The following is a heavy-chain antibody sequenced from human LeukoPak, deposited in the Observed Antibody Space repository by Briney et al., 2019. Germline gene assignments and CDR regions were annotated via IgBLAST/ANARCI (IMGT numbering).Heavy chain of an antibody. Sequence: GGSLRLSCAASGFTFSSYWMHWVRQAPGKGLEWVSLISGDGGSTYYADSVKGRFTISRDNSKNSLYLQMNSLRTEDTALYYCATYGSGSYSHYWGQGTLVTVSS. J-gene: IGHJ4*02. D-gene: IGHD3-10*01. CDR2: ISGDGGST. CDR3: ATYGSGSYSHY. CDR1: GFTFSSYW. V-gene: IGHV3-43*02.